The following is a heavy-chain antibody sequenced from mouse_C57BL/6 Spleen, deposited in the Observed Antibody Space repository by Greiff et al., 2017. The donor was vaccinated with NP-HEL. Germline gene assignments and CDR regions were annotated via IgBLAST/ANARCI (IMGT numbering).Heavy chain of an antibody. CDR3: TSCITTVVDPYGDFDG. CDR1: GYTFTSYW. Sequence: VQLQQSGTVLARPGASVKMSCKTSGYTFTSYWMHWVKQRPGQGLEWIGAIYPGNSDTSYNQKFKGKAKLTAVASASTAYMELSSLTNEDAAVYYYTSCITTVVDPYGDFDGWGTGTTVTVSS. D-gene: IGHD1-1*01. J-gene: IGHJ1*03. V-gene: IGHV1-5*01. CDR2: IYPGNSDT.